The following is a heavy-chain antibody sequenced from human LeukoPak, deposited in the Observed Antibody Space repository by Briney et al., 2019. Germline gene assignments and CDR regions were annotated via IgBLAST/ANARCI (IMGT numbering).Heavy chain of an antibody. CDR3: ARDLLGVGALGY. CDR1: GYTFTSYG. CDR2: INPSGGST. D-gene: IGHD1-26*01. V-gene: IGHV1-46*01. J-gene: IGHJ4*02. Sequence: ASVKVSCKASGYTFTSYGISWVRQAPGQGLEWMGIINPSGGSTSYAQKFQGRVTMTRDTSTSTVYMELSSLRSEDTAVYYCARDLLGVGALGYWGQGTLVTVSS.